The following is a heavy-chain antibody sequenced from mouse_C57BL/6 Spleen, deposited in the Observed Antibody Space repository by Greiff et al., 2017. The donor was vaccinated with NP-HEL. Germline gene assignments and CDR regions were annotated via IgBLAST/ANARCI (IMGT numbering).Heavy chain of an antibody. D-gene: IGHD1-3*01. CDR1: GYSITSGYY. V-gene: IGHV3-6*01. CDR3: ARDLNSYYYAMDY. J-gene: IGHJ4*01. Sequence: EVKLLESGPGLVKPSQSLSLTCSVTGYSITSGYYWNWIRQFPGNKLEWMGYISYDGSNNYNPSLKNRISITRDTSKNQFFLKLNSVTTEDTATYYCARDLNSYYYAMDYWGQGTSVTVSS. CDR2: ISYDGSN.